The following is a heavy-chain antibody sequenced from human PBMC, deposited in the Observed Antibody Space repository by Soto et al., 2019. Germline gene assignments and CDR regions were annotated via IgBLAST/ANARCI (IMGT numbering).Heavy chain of an antibody. J-gene: IGHJ4*02. CDR2: IINSGGRS. CDR3: AKDLRTYSGYDFNLDY. Sequence: PGGSLRLSCAASGFTFSSYAMSWVRQAPGKGLEWVSTIINSGGRSDYADSVKGRFTISRDNSKNTLYLQVNSLRAEDTAVYYCAKDLRTYSGYDFNLDYWGQGTPVTVSS. D-gene: IGHD5-12*01. CDR1: GFTFSSYA. V-gene: IGHV3-23*01.